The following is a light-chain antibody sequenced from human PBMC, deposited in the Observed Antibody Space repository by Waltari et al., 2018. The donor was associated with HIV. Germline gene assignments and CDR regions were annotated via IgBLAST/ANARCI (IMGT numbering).Light chain of an antibody. V-gene: IGLV3-21*04. Sequence: SYVLTQPPSVSVAPGKTARITCGGNNIGTKSLHWYQQKPGQAPVLVIYYASDRPSGIPGRVSGSNSGNSATRTIIRVEAGDEADYYCQVWDPSGDHLIFGGGTKLTVL. J-gene: IGLJ2*01. CDR2: YAS. CDR3: QVWDPSGDHLI. CDR1: NIGTKS.